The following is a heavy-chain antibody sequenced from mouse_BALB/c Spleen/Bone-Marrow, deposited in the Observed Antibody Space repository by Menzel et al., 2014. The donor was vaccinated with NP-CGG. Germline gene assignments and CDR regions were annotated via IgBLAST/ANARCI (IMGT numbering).Heavy chain of an antibody. J-gene: IGHJ2*01. CDR1: GYTFTSYW. CDR3: ARGSMILNYFYY. CDR2: IDPYDSET. D-gene: IGHD2-3*01. V-gene: IGHV1-74*01. Sequence: GQRQQSGSVLVKPGASVKLSCKASGYTFTSYWMNWVKQRPAQGLEWIGRIDPYDSETHYNQKFKDKAILTVDKSSSTAYMQLSSLTSEDSAVYYCARGSMILNYFYYWGQGTPLTVPS.